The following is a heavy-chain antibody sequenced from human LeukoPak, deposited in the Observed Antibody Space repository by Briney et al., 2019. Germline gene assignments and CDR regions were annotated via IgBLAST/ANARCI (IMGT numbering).Heavy chain of an antibody. J-gene: IGHJ5*02. V-gene: IGHV3-23*01. CDR3: AKGPAMVRGTFDP. Sequence: GGSLRLSCAASGLTLSSYAMSWVRQAPGKGLEWVSAISDSGNTYHADSVKGRFTISRDYSKNTLYLQMNSLRTEETAVYYCAKGPAMVRGTFDPWGQGTLVTVSS. CDR2: ISDSGNT. CDR1: GLTLSSYA. D-gene: IGHD3-10*01.